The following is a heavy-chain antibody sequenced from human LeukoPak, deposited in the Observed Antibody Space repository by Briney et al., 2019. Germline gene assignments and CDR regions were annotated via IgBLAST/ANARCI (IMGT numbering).Heavy chain of an antibody. CDR2: ISTRSGGK. Sequence: GGSLRLSCAASGFTFSSYGMSWVRQAPGKGLEWVSVISTRSGGKYYADSVKGRFTISRDNSKNTLCLQVNNLRAEDTAVYCLAKLRLTGPTGFFAYWGQGTLVTVSS. J-gene: IGHJ4*02. CDR1: GFTFSSYG. CDR3: AKLRLTGPTGFFAY. V-gene: IGHV3-23*01. D-gene: IGHD1-7*01.